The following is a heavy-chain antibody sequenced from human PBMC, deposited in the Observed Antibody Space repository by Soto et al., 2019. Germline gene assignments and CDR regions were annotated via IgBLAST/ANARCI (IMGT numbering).Heavy chain of an antibody. J-gene: IGHJ5*02. CDR2: IYYSGST. CDR3: ARQIMITFGGVIVSSFDP. V-gene: IGHV4-61*01. CDR1: GGSVSSGSYY. D-gene: IGHD3-16*02. Sequence: SETLSLTCTVSGGSVSSGSYYWSWIRQPPGKGLEWIGYIYYSGSTNYNPSLKSRVTISVDTSKNHFSLKLSSVTAADTAVYYCARQIMITFGGVIVSSFDPWGQGTLVTVSS.